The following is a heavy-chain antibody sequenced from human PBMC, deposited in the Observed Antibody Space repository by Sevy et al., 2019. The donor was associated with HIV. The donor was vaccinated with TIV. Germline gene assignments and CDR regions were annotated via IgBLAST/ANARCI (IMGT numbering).Heavy chain of an antibody. V-gene: IGHV1-2*02. CDR1: GYTFTGHF. CDR2: INPDSGDA. J-gene: IGHJ4*02. Sequence: ASVKVSCKASGYTFTGHFMHWVRQAPGQGLEWLGWINPDSGDAKYAPNFQDRVTVTRDTSITTVYMELSSLRSDDTAVYYCAAPGGYRYGSLLDYWGQGTLVTVSS. D-gene: IGHD5-18*01. CDR3: AAPGGYRYGSLLDY.